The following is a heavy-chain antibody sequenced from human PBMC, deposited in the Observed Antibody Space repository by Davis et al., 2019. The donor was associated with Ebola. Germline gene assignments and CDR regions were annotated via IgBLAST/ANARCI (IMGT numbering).Heavy chain of an antibody. J-gene: IGHJ6*02. CDR3: ARGTAKSIVATITHYYYGMDV. D-gene: IGHD5-12*01. CDR2: NIPIFGTA. Sequence: SVTVSCKASRGTFSSYAISWVRQAPGQGLELMGGNIPIFGTANYAQKFQGRVTITADESTSTAYMELSSLRSEDTAVYYCARGTAKSIVATITHYYYGMDVWGQGTTVTVSS. V-gene: IGHV1-69*13. CDR1: RGTFSSYA.